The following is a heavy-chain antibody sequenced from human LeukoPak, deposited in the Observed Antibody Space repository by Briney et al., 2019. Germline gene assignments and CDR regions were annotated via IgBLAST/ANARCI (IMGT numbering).Heavy chain of an antibody. CDR1: GFPLSRYA. CDR2: ISSGSSYT. V-gene: IGHV3-21*01. Sequence: PGGTLRLSCTASGFPLSRYAMSWVPHAPGKGLEGVSSISSGSSYTFYADSVKGRFTISRANDKNSLYLQMHSLRAEDTAVYYCARESSFFDYWGQGALVTVSS. J-gene: IGHJ4*02. CDR3: ARESSFFDY.